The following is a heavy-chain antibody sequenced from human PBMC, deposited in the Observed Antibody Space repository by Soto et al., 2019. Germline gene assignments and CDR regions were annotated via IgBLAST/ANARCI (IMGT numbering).Heavy chain of an antibody. Sequence: SETLSLTCFVSGGSVTSHHWSWIRQPPGKGLEWIGYMYYGGRTNYNPSLKSRVTISVDTSKMQVSLKLSSVTAADTAVYFCARGTPSPLIVRSSRGPWFDPWGQGTLVTVSS. V-gene: IGHV4-59*02. CDR3: ARGTPSPLIVRSSRGPWFDP. CDR1: GGSVTSHH. J-gene: IGHJ5*02. CDR2: MYYGGRT. D-gene: IGHD2-15*01.